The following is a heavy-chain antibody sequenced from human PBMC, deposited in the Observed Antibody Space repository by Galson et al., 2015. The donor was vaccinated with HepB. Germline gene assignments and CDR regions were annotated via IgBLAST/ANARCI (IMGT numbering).Heavy chain of an antibody. Sequence: SLRLSCAASGFTFNDYYMSWIRQAPGKGLEWVSYISSSSSYTNYADSVKGRFTISRDNAKNSLYLQMSSLRAEDTAVYYCARDRPLYYYDSSGYSNFDYWGQGTLVTVSS. CDR1: GFTFNDYY. V-gene: IGHV3-11*06. CDR3: ARDRPLYYYDSSGYSNFDY. CDR2: ISSSSSYT. D-gene: IGHD3-22*01. J-gene: IGHJ4*02.